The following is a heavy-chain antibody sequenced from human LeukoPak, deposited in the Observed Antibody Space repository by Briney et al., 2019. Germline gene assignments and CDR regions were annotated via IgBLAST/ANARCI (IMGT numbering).Heavy chain of an antibody. J-gene: IGHJ5*01. CDR1: GFTFSTYW. CDR2: INSDGSST. Sequence: GGSLRLSCAASGFTFSTYWMHWVRQAPGKGLVWVSRINSDGSSTDYADSVKGRFTISRDNSNNTLYLQMNSLRAEDTALYFCAKDRIIVIPGPYSWLDSWGQGALVTVSS. D-gene: IGHD1-26*01. V-gene: IGHV3-74*01. CDR3: AKDRIIVIPGPYSWLDS.